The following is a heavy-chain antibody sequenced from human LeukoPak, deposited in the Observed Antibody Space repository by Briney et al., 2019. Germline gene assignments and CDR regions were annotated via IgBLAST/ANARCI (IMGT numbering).Heavy chain of an antibody. V-gene: IGHV3-23*01. CDR3: AIVDDYGDIGPDAFDI. Sequence: PGGSLRLSCAASGFTFSSYAMSWVRQAPGKGLEWVSAISGSGGSTYYADSVKGRFTISRDNSKNTLYLQMNSLRAEDTAVYYCAIVDDYGDIGPDAFDIWGQGTMVTVSS. J-gene: IGHJ3*02. CDR2: ISGSGGST. CDR1: GFTFSSYA. D-gene: IGHD4-17*01.